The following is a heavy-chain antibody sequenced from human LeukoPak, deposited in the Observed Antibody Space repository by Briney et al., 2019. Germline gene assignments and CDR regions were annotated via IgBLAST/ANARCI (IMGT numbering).Heavy chain of an antibody. CDR2: ISGSGGST. CDR1: GFTFSSYA. V-gene: IGHV3-23*01. D-gene: IGHD3-10*01. Sequence: PGGSLRLSCAASGFTFSSYAMSWVRQAPGKGLEWVSAISGSGGSTYYADSVKGRFTISRDNSKNTLYLQMNSLRAEDTAVYYCAKLMVRGVTQYYFDYWGQGTLVTVSS. J-gene: IGHJ4*02. CDR3: AKLMVRGVTQYYFDY.